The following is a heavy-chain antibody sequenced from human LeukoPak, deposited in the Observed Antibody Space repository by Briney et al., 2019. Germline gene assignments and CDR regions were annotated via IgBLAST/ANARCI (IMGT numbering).Heavy chain of an antibody. CDR2: VYYSGST. Sequence: SETLSLTCTVSGGSISSYYWSWIRQPPGKGLEWIGYVYYSGSTNYNPSLKSRVTISVDTSKNQFSLKLSSVTAADTAVYYCARSPTLYFGADYWGQGTLVTVSS. V-gene: IGHV4-59*01. D-gene: IGHD3-10*01. J-gene: IGHJ4*02. CDR1: GGSISSYY. CDR3: ARSPTLYFGADY.